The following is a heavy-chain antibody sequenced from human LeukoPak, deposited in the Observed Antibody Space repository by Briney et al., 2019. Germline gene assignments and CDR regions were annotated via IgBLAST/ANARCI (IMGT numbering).Heavy chain of an antibody. CDR1: GGSISSYY. D-gene: IGHD3-10*01. CDR3: ASGYGSGSYYNDY. Sequence: NSSETLSLTCTVSGGSISSYYWSWIRQPPGKGLEWIGYIYYSGSTNYNPSLKSRVTISVDTSKNQFSLKLSSVTAADTAVYYCASGYGSGSYYNDYWGQGTLVTVSS. CDR2: IYYSGST. J-gene: IGHJ4*02. V-gene: IGHV4-59*08.